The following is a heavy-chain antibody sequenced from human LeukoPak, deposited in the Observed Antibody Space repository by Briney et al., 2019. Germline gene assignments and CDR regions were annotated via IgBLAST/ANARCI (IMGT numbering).Heavy chain of an antibody. J-gene: IGHJ4*02. CDR1: GFTFSSYA. CDR3: AREISSGPGDY. D-gene: IGHD6-19*01. CDR2: ISGSGGST. V-gene: IGHV3-23*01. Sequence: GGSLRLSCATSGFTFSSYAMSWVRQAPGKGLEWVSAISGSGGSTYYADSVKGRFTISRDTSKNTLYLQMNSLRAEDTAVYYCAREISSGPGDYWGQGTLVTVSS.